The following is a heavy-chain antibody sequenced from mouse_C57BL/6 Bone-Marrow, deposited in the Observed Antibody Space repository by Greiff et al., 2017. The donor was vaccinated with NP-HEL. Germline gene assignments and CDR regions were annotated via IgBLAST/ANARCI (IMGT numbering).Heavy chain of an antibody. J-gene: IGHJ1*03. V-gene: IGHV14-4*01. CDR1: GFNIKDDY. D-gene: IGHD2-9*01. Sequence: EVQLQQSGAELVRPGASVKLSCTASGFNIKDDYMHWVKQRPEQGLEWIGWIDPENGDTEYASKFPGTATITADTSSNTAYLQLSSLTSEDTAVYYCTTPTMVTRRGYWYFDVWGTGTTVTVSS. CDR3: TTPTMVTRRGYWYFDV. CDR2: IDPENGDT.